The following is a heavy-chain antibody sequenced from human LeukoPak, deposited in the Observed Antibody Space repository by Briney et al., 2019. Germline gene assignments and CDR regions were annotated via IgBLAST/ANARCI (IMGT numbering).Heavy chain of an antibody. V-gene: IGHV1-46*01. CDR1: GYTFTSYY. J-gene: IGHJ4*02. Sequence: ASVKVSCKASGYTFTSYYMHWVRQAPGQGLEWMGIINPSGGSTSYAQKFQGRVTMTRDTSTSTVYMELSSLRSEGTAVYYCARDSVQTYYGSGSNFDYWGQGTLVTVSS. CDR3: ARDSVQTYYGSGSNFDY. D-gene: IGHD3-10*01. CDR2: INPSGGST.